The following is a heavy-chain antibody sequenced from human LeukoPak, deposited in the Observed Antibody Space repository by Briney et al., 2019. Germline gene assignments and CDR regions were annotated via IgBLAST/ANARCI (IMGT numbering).Heavy chain of an antibody. Sequence: SETLSLTCTVSGGSISSYYWGWIRQPAGKGLEWIGRFYSTGNTIYNPSLKSRVTISVDTSKNQFSLKLSSVTAADTAVYYCARGVAVAGGLDYWGQGTLVTVSS. CDR1: GGSISSYY. D-gene: IGHD6-19*01. CDR3: ARGVAVAGGLDY. J-gene: IGHJ4*02. CDR2: FYSTGNT. V-gene: IGHV4-4*07.